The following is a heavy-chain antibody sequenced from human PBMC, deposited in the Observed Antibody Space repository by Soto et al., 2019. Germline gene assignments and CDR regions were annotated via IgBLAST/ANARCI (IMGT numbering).Heavy chain of an antibody. CDR2: ISGSGGDT. D-gene: IGHD2-2*01. J-gene: IGHJ4*02. CDR1: GYTFTNYA. V-gene: IGHV3-23*01. CDR3: AKPYCTTTICIREIDY. Sequence: GGSLRLSSATYGYTFTNYAMTWVGQAPGKGLGWVSTISGSGGDTYYADSIKGRFTLSRDNSKNTLTLQMNSLRAEDKPVYYCAKPYCTTTICIREIDYWGPEILVIVSS.